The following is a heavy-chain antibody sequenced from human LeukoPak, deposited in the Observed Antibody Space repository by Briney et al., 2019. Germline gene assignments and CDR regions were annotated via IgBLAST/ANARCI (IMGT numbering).Heavy chain of an antibody. V-gene: IGHV3-21*01. D-gene: IGHD2-15*01. CDR1: GFTFSSYS. Sequence: GWSLRLSCAASGFTFSSYSMKWVCQAPGKGLEWVSSISSSSSYIYYADSVKGQFTISRDNAKNSLYLQMNSLRAEDTAVYYGARDGYCSGGSCYPGAFGIWGQGTMVTVSS. CDR3: ARDGYCSGGSCYPGAFGI. J-gene: IGHJ3*02. CDR2: ISSSSSYI.